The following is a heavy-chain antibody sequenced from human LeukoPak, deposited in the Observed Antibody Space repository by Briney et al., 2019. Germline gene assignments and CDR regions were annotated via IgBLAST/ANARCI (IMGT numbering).Heavy chain of an antibody. CDR1: GGSVSSGSYY. J-gene: IGHJ4*02. V-gene: IGHV4-61*01. D-gene: IGHD1-14*01. CDR3: ARDLTGPGGFDY. Sequence: SETLSLTCTVSGGSVSSGSYYWSWFRQPPGRGLEWIGYIYYSGSTNYNPSLKSRVSISVDTSKNQFSLKLSSVTAADTAVYYCARDLTGPGGFDYWGQGTLVTVSS. CDR2: IYYSGST.